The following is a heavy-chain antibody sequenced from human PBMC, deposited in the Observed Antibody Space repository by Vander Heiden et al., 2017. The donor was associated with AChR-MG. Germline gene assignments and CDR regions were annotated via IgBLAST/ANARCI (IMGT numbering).Heavy chain of an antibody. Sequence: QVQLQESGPGLVKPSETLSLPCTVSGGSISSYYWSWIRQPPGKGLEWIGYIYYSGSTHYNPSLKSRVTISVDTSKNQFSLKLSSVTAADTAVYYCARLGDDNGAFDIWGQGTMVTVSS. CDR3: ARLGDDNGAFDI. D-gene: IGHD3-16*01. V-gene: IGHV4-59*01. CDR1: GGSISSYY. J-gene: IGHJ3*02. CDR2: IYYSGST.